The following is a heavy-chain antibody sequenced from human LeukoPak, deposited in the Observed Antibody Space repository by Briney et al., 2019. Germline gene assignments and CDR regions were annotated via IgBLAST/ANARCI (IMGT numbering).Heavy chain of an antibody. V-gene: IGHV3-7*03. J-gene: IGHJ4*02. D-gene: IGHD3-22*01. CDR2: IKQDGSEK. Sequence: GGSLRLSCAASGFTFSSYWMSWVRQAPGKGLEWVANIKQDGSEKYYVDSVEGRFTISRDNAKNSLYLQMNSLRAEDTAVYYCAKDPYDISGYYYGPTGGVDYWGQGTLVTVSS. CDR1: GFTFSSYW. CDR3: AKDPYDISGYYYGPTGGVDY.